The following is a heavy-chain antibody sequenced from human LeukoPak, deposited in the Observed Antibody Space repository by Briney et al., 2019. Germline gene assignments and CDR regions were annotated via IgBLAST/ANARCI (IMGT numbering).Heavy chain of an antibody. D-gene: IGHD5-18*01. CDR3: ARSGGYSYGNFDY. CDR1: GFTFSSYW. Sequence: GGSLRLSCAASGFTFSSYWMHWVRQAPGKGLVWVSRINSDGSSTSYADSVKGRFTISRDNAKNTLYLQMNSLRAGDTAVYYCARSGGYSYGNFDYWGQGTLVTVSS. V-gene: IGHV3-74*01. CDR2: INSDGSST. J-gene: IGHJ4*02.